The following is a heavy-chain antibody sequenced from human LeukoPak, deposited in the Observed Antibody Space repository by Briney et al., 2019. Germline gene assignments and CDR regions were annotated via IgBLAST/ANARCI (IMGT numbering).Heavy chain of an antibody. CDR3: ARLDTAMVTYPFDI. CDR1: GFTFSGYW. D-gene: IGHD5-18*01. V-gene: IGHV3-74*01. J-gene: IGHJ3*02. Sequence: GGSLRLSCAASGFTFSGYWMHWVRYAPGKGLVWVSRINSDGSSTNYADSVKGRFTISRDNAKNTLYLQMNSLRAEDTAVYYCARLDTAMVTYPFDIWGQGTMVTVSS. CDR2: INSDGSST.